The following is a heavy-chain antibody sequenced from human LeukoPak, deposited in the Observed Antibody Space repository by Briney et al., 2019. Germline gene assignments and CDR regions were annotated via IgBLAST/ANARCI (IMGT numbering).Heavy chain of an antibody. CDR1: GYTFTGYY. V-gene: IGHV1-2*02. Sequence: ASVKVSCKASGYTFTGYYMHWVRQAPGQGLEWMGWINPNSGGTNYAQKFQGRVTMTRDTSISTAYMELSRLRPDDTAVYYCARVFCGGSCYSDDWYFDLWGRGTLVTVSS. CDR2: INPNSGGT. CDR3: ARVFCGGSCYSDDWYFDL. J-gene: IGHJ2*01. D-gene: IGHD2-15*01.